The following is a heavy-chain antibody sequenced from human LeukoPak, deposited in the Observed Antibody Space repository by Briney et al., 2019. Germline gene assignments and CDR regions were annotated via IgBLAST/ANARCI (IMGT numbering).Heavy chain of an antibody. J-gene: IGHJ4*02. CDR2: IYYSGST. CDR1: GGSISSYY. D-gene: IGHD3-9*01. CDR3: ARDFLDFYWLLFDY. Sequence: SETLSLTCTVSGGSISSYYWSWIRQPPGKGLEWIGYIYYSGSTNYNPSLKSRVTISVDTSKNQFSLKLSSVTAADTAVYYCARDFLDFYWLLFDYWGQGTLVAVSS. V-gene: IGHV4-59*01.